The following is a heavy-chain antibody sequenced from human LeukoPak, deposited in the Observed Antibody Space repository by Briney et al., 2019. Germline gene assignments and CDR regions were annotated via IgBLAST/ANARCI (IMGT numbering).Heavy chain of an antibody. CDR3: ARDLRAVCPTPRTSCYSGWFDP. CDR2: IYHSGST. J-gene: IGHJ5*02. CDR1: GYSISSGYY. D-gene: IGHD2-2*02. V-gene: IGHV4-38-2*02. Sequence: PSETLSLTCTVSGYSISSGYYRGWIRQPPGKGLEWIGSIYHSGSTYYNPSLKSRVTISVDTSKNQFSLKLSSVTAADTAVYYCARDLRAVCPTPRTSCYSGWFDPWGQGTLVTVSS.